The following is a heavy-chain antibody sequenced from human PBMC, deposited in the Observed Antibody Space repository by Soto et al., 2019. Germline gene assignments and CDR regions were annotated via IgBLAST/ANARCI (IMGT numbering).Heavy chain of an antibody. Sequence: SETLSLTCAVYGGSFSGFYWSWIRQPPGKGLEWIGEISHSGSTNYNPSLKSRVTMSIDTSKSQFSLKLNSVTAADTAVYYCARAGAYYDFWSGFFVYYGMDVWGQGTTVTVSS. CDR2: ISHSGST. V-gene: IGHV4-34*01. CDR1: GGSFSGFY. J-gene: IGHJ6*02. D-gene: IGHD3-3*01. CDR3: ARAGAYYDFWSGFFVYYGMDV.